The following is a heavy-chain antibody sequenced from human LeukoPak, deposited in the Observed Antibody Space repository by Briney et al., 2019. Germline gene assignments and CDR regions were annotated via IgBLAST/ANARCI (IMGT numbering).Heavy chain of an antibody. CDR3: ARGSPAAILGYFDY. CDR2: IIPIFGTA. J-gene: IGHJ4*02. V-gene: IGHV1-69*05. Sequence: SVKVSCKASGGTFSSYAISWVRQAPGQGLEWMRGIIPIFGTANYAQKFQGRVTITTDESTSTAYMELSSLRSEDTAVYYCARGSPAAILGYFDYWGQGTLVTVSS. CDR1: GGTFSSYA. D-gene: IGHD2-2*01.